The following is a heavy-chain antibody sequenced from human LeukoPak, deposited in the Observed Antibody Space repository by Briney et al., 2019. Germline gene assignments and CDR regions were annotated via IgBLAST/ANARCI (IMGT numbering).Heavy chain of an antibody. D-gene: IGHD5-18*01. CDR3: ARSLGYGVDAFDI. CDR1: GFTFSSYA. Sequence: GGSLRLSCAASGFTFSSYAMHWVRQAPGKGLEWVAVISYDGSNKYYADSVKGRFTISRDNSKNTLYLQMNSLRAEDTAVYYCARSLGYGVDAFDIWGQGTMVTVSS. J-gene: IGHJ3*02. V-gene: IGHV3-30*04. CDR2: ISYDGSNK.